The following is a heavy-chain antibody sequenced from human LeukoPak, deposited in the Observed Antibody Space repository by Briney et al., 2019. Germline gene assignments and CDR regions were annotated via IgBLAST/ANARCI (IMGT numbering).Heavy chain of an antibody. CDR3: ARVSRWELLKGGAFDI. CDR1: GGTFSSYA. D-gene: IGHD2-15*01. CDR2: IIPILGIA. V-gene: IGHV1-69*04. J-gene: IGHJ3*02. Sequence: GASVKVSCKASGGTFSSYAISWVRQAPGQGLEWMGRIIPILGIANYAQKFQGRVTITADKSTSTAYMELSSLRSEDTAVYYCARVSRWELLKGGAFDIWGQGTMVTVSS.